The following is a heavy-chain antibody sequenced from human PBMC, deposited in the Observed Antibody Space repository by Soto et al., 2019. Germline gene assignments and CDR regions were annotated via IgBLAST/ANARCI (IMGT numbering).Heavy chain of an antibody. CDR2: VYYRGRS. J-gene: IGHJ4*02. D-gene: IGHD2-8*01. V-gene: IGHV4-39*01. CDR1: GGSVSNSNYY. CDR3: VSHRTSVLTQAYFDY. Sequence: SETLSLTCTVSGGSVSNSNYYWGWIRQSPGKGLEWIGSVYYRGRSYSKSSVKSRVTISVDTSKNQFSLNLNSVTASDTAVYYCVSHRTSVLTQAYFDYWGPGALVTVSS.